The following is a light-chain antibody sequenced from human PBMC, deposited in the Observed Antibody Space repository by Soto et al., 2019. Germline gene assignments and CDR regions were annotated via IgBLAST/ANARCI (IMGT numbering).Light chain of an antibody. CDR3: QQRST. CDR1: QSVSSY. V-gene: IGKV3-11*01. Sequence: EIVLTQSPATLSSSPGERATLSCRASQSVSSYLAWYQQKPGQAPRLLIYDASNRATGIPARFSGSGSGTDFTLTISSLEPEDFAVYYCQQRSTFGQGTRLEMK. CDR2: DAS. J-gene: IGKJ5*01.